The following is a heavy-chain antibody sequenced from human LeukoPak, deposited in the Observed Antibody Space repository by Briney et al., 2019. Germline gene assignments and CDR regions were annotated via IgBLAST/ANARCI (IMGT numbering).Heavy chain of an antibody. V-gene: IGHV3-30*02. D-gene: IGHD1-26*01. Sequence: GGSLRLSCAASGFTFNTYGMHWVRQAPGKGLEWVAFIRYDGSNKYYTDSVKGRFTISRDNSKNTLDLQMNSLRAEDTAVYYCAKVLYSGTYYDYWGQGTLVTVSS. J-gene: IGHJ4*02. CDR3: AKVLYSGTYYDY. CDR2: IRYDGSNK. CDR1: GFTFNTYG.